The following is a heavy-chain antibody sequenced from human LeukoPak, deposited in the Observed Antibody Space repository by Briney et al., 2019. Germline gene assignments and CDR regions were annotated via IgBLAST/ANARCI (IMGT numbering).Heavy chain of an antibody. CDR2: ISGSGGST. Sequence: GGSLRPSCAASGFTFSSYGMSWVRQAPGKGLEWVSAISGSGGSTYYADSVKGRFTISRDNSKNTLYLQMNSLRAEDTAVYYCARHRTPYYFDYWGQGTLVTVSS. CDR3: ARHRTPYYFDY. CDR1: GFTFSSYG. D-gene: IGHD4-23*01. J-gene: IGHJ4*02. V-gene: IGHV3-23*01.